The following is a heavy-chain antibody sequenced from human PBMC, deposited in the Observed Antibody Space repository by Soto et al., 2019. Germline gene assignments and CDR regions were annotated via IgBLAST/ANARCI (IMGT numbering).Heavy chain of an antibody. D-gene: IGHD3-22*01. CDR3: ARGDPYYYDSSGYYDY. J-gene: IGHJ4*02. CDR1: GGSFSGYY. V-gene: IGHV4-34*01. CDR2: INHSGST. Sequence: QVQLQQWGAGLLKPSETLSLTCAVYGGSFSGYYWSWIRQPPGKGLEWIGEINHSGSTNYKPSLKRRVTISVDTSKNQFSLKLSSVTAADTAVYYCARGDPYYYDSSGYYDYWGQGTLVTVSS.